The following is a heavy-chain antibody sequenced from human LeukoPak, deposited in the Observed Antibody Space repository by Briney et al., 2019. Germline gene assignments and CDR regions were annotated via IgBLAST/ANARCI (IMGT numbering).Heavy chain of an antibody. D-gene: IGHD3-22*01. CDR1: GFTFSSFG. V-gene: IGHV3-23*01. Sequence: GGSLRLSCAASGFTFSSFGMNWVRQAPGKGLEWVSSISGSGGSTYYADSVKGRFTISRDNSKNTLYLQMNSLRAEDTAVYYCAKVRSIYYDSSGSRNYFDYWGQGTLVTVSS. CDR2: ISGSGGST. J-gene: IGHJ4*02. CDR3: AKVRSIYYDSSGSRNYFDY.